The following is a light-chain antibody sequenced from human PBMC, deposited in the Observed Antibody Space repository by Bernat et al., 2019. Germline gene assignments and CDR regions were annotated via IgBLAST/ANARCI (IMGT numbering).Light chain of an antibody. CDR3: QQLDKCPIT. CDR2: GAS. Sequence: DIQLTQSPSFLSASVGDRVTITCRASQVIGTYLAWYHQKPGKAPQLLIYGASTLQSGVPSRFSGSGSGTEFTLTISSLQPEDSATYYCQQLDKCPITFGQGTRLEIK. J-gene: IGKJ5*01. CDR1: QVIGTY. V-gene: IGKV1-9*01.